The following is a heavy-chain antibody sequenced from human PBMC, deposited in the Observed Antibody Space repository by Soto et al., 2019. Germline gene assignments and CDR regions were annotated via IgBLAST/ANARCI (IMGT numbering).Heavy chain of an antibody. CDR3: AKKYGDYGLSFDY. V-gene: IGHV3-9*01. CDR2: ISWNRGTI. J-gene: IGHJ4*02. CDR1: GFTFDDYA. D-gene: IGHD4-17*01. Sequence: GGSLRLSCAASGFTFDDYAMHWVRQAPGKGLEWVSGISWNRGTIGYAVSVKGRFTISRDNAKNSLYLQMNSLRAEDTALYYCAKKYGDYGLSFDYWGQGTLVTVSS.